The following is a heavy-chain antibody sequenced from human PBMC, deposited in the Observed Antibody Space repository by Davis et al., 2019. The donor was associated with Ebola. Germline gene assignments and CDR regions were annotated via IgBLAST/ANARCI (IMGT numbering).Heavy chain of an antibody. Sequence: MPSETLSLTCTVSDGSISSYYWSWIRQPPGKGLEWIGYIHSSGSTNYNPSLKSRVTISVDTSKNQFSLKLSSVTAAATAVYYCARAGQLVRRVFYYYGMDVWGKGTTVTVSS. V-gene: IGHV4-59*01. CDR1: DGSISSYY. D-gene: IGHD6-13*01. CDR2: IHSSGST. J-gene: IGHJ6*04. CDR3: ARAGQLVRRVFYYYGMDV.